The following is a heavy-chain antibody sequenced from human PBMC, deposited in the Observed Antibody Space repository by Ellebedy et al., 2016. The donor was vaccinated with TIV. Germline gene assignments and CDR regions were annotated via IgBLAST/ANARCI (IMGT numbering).Heavy chain of an antibody. V-gene: IGHV3-23*01. D-gene: IGHD6-19*01. CDR3: AKDRGSGWYENWFDP. Sequence: GGSLRLSCAASGFTFSSFAMNWPRQAPGKGLEWVSGISGGGSSTNYADSVRGRFTISRDNSKNTLYLQMDSLRAEDTALYYCAKDRGSGWYENWFDPWGQGTLVTVSS. CDR2: ISGGGSST. CDR1: GFTFSSFA. J-gene: IGHJ5*02.